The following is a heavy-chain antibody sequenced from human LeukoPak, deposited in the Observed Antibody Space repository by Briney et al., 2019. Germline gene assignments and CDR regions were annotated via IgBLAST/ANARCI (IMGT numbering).Heavy chain of an antibody. CDR1: GYSISSGYY. J-gene: IGHJ4*02. Sequence: SETLSLTCAVSGYSISSGYYWGWIRQPPGKGLEWIGSIYHSGSTYYNPSLKSRVPISVDTSKNQFSLKLSSVTAADMAVYYCASLSFVVVPAAVFDYWGQGTLVTVSS. D-gene: IGHD2-2*01. V-gene: IGHV4-38-2*01. CDR3: ASLSFVVVPAAVFDY. CDR2: IYHSGST.